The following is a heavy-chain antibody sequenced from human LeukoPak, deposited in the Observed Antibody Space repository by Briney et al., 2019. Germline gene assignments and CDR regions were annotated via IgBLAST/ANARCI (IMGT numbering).Heavy chain of an antibody. Sequence: PGGSLRLSCAGSGFTFSSYNMNWVRQAPGKGLEWVSYISSSGSTIYYADSVKGRFTISRDNAKNTLYLQMNSLRAEDTAVYYCARVPLGDGYNRPVDYWGQGTLVTVSS. D-gene: IGHD5-24*01. CDR1: GFTFSSYN. J-gene: IGHJ4*02. CDR2: ISSSGSTI. CDR3: ARVPLGDGYNRPVDY. V-gene: IGHV3-48*04.